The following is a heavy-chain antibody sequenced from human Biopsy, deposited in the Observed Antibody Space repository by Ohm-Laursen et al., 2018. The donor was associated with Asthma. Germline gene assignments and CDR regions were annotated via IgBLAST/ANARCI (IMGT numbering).Heavy chain of an antibody. V-gene: IGHV1-69*13. D-gene: IGHD2-2*01. Sequence: SVKVSCKTLGGTFNTYVIGWVRQAPGQGLEWMGGVNSVFGTTNYPQKFQDRVTITADDSTSTVYMELSSLRSEDTAVYYCARKAGSCISRTCYSLDFWGQGTLVTVSS. CDR1: GGTFNTYV. CDR3: ARKAGSCISRTCYSLDF. J-gene: IGHJ4*02. CDR2: VNSVFGTT.